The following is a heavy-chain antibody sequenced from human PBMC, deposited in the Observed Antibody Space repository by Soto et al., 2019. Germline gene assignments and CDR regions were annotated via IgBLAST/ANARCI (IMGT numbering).Heavy chain of an antibody. D-gene: IGHD3-3*01. V-gene: IGHV4-59*01. J-gene: IGHJ5*01. Sequence: PSETLSLTCTVSGGSISGYYRSWIRQPPGKGLEWIGYIHYSGSTNYSPSLKTRVTISVDTSKNQFSLRLNSVTAADTAVYYCARTTDYYGANTADSWGQGTLVTVSS. CDR3: ARTTDYYGANTADS. CDR1: GGSISGYY. CDR2: IHYSGST.